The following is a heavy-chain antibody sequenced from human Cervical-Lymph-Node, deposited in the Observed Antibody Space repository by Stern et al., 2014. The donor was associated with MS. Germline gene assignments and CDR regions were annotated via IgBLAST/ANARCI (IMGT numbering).Heavy chain of an antibody. CDR1: GGSISSSGYY. CDR3: ATTRWDLFTWNWFDP. Sequence: VQLVESGPGLVKPSQTLSLTCTVSGGSISSSGYYWSWIRQPADKGLEWIGRIHDSGSTYYNPSLKRRVPISMDTAQNQFSLKLPSVTAADTAVYYCATTRWDLFTWNWFDPWGQGTLVTVSS. D-gene: IGHD1-26*01. J-gene: IGHJ5*02. CDR2: IHDSGST. V-gene: IGHV4-61*02.